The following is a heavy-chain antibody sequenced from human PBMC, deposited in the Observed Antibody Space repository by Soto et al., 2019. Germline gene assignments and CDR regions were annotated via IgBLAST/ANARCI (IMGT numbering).Heavy chain of an antibody. V-gene: IGHV3-9*01. CDR2: ISWNSGSI. D-gene: IGHD2-8*02. Sequence: EVQLVESGGGLVQPGRSLRLSCAASGFTFDDYAMHWVRQAPGKGLEWVSGISWNSGSIGYADSVKGRFTISRDNAKNSRYLQMNRLRAEDTALYYCAKGTTGGKLDYWGQGTLVTVSS. CDR1: GFTFDDYA. CDR3: AKGTTGGKLDY. J-gene: IGHJ4*02.